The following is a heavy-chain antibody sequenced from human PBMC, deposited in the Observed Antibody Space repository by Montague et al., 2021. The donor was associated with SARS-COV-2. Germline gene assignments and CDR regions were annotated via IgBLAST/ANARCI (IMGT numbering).Heavy chain of an antibody. Sequence: CAISGDSVSSNTATWNWIRQSPSRGLEWLGRTYYRSKWYHDYAISLKSRITINPDTSKNQFSLQQSSVAPEDTAVFYCARTTTRMLYPENAFDIWGQGTMVTVSS. V-gene: IGHV6-1*01. CDR2: TYYRSKWYH. J-gene: IGHJ3*02. CDR3: ARTTTRMLYPENAFDI. CDR1: GDSVSSNTAT. D-gene: IGHD2-15*01.